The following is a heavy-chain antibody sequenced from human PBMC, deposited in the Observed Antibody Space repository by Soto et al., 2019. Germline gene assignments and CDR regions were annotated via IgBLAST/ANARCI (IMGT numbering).Heavy chain of an antibody. CDR3: ARENYITPVTDY. D-gene: IGHD4-4*01. CDR2: IYYSGST. J-gene: IGHJ4*02. CDR1: CGSISSGGYY. Sequence: SETLSLTCTVSCGSISSGGYYWSWIRQPPGKGLEWIGYIYYSGSTYYNPYLTSRVTISVDTSKNQFSLKLSSVTAADTAVYYCARENYITPVTDYWGQGTLVTVS. V-gene: IGHV4-30-4*01.